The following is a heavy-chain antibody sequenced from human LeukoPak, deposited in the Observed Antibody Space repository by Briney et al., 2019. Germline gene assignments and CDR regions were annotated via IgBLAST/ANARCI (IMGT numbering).Heavy chain of an antibody. V-gene: IGHV3-74*01. J-gene: IGHJ4*02. CDR3: ARGFGSGSSLPFDY. CDR1: GFTFSSYW. Sequence: PGGSLRLSCAASGFTFSSYWMHWVRQVPGKGLVWVSRIESGGSSTSYGDSVKGRFAISRDNAKNTLYLQMNSLRAEDTAVYYCARGFGSGSSLPFDYWGQGTLVTVSS. CDR2: IESGGSST. D-gene: IGHD3-10*01.